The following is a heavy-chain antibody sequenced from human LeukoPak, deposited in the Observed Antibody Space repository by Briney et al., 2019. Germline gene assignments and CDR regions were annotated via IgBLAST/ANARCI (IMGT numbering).Heavy chain of an antibody. D-gene: IGHD2-15*01. CDR2: IDPNSGGT. J-gene: IGHJ4*02. Sequence: ASVKVSCKASGYTFTGYYMHWVRQAPGQGREWMGWIDPNSGGTNSAQKFQGRVTMTRDTSISTAYMELSRLRSDDTAVYYCARGDDIVVVVAATGDYWGQGTLVTVSS. CDR1: GYTFTGYY. CDR3: ARGDDIVVVVAATGDY. V-gene: IGHV1-2*02.